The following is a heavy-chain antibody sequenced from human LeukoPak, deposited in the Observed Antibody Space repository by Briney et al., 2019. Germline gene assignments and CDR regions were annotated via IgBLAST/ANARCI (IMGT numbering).Heavy chain of an antibody. Sequence: GGSLRLSCAASGFTLSSYNMNWVRQAPGKGLEWVSSISSSSSYIYYADSVKGRFTISRDNAKNSLYLQMNSLRAEDTAVYYCARPYYDVLTGYPDYWGQGTLVTVSS. D-gene: IGHD3-9*01. CDR1: GFTLSSYN. CDR2: ISSSSSYI. V-gene: IGHV3-21*01. CDR3: ARPYYDVLTGYPDY. J-gene: IGHJ4*02.